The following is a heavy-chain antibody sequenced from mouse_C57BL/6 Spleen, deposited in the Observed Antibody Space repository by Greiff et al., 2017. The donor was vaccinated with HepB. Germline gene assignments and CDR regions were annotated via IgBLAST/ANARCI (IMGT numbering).Heavy chain of an antibody. CDR3: ARGGLGYDGYYWFAY. Sequence: VQLQQPGAELVKPGASVKMSCKASGYTFTSYWITWVKQRPGQGLGWIGDIYPGSGSTNYNEKFKSKATLTVDTSSSTAYMQLSSLTSEDSAVYYCARGGLGYDGYYWFAYWGQGTLVTVSA. D-gene: IGHD2-3*01. CDR2: IYPGSGST. J-gene: IGHJ3*01. V-gene: IGHV1-55*01. CDR1: GYTFTSYW.